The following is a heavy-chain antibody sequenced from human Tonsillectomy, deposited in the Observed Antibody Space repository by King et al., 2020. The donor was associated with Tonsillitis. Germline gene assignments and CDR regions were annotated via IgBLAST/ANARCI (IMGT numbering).Heavy chain of an antibody. Sequence: EVQLVESGGGSVKPGGSLRLSCAASGFTFSNAWMNWVRQAPGKGLEWVGRIKSKTDGGITDYAAPVQGRSTIARDDSKNTLYLKMNSLKTEDTAVYYCTTDIGGYYKLEQNWGQGTLVTVSS. CDR1: GFTFSNAW. V-gene: IGHV3-15*07. CDR2: IKSKTDGGIT. CDR3: TTDIGGYYKLEQN. D-gene: IGHD3-22*01. J-gene: IGHJ4*02.